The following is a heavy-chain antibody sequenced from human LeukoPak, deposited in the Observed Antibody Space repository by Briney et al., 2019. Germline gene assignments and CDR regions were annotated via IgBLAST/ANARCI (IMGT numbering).Heavy chain of an antibody. CDR1: GFTFSSYS. Sequence: GGSLRLSCAASGFTFSSYSMNWVRQAPGKGLEWVSYISSSSSTIYYADSVKGRFTISRDNAKNSLYLQMNSLRAEDTAVYYCIAAGYSSGWEAFDIWGQGTMVTVSS. CDR2: ISSSSSTI. D-gene: IGHD6-19*01. J-gene: IGHJ3*02. CDR3: IAAGYSSGWEAFDI. V-gene: IGHV3-48*01.